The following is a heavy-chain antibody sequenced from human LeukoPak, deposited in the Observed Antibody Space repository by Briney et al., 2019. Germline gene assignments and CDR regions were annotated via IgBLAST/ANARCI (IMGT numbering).Heavy chain of an antibody. Sequence: GGSLRLSCAASGFTFSSYWMSWVRQAPGKGLEWVSAISNTGGSTYYADSVKGRFTISRDKSKNTLSLQMNSLRAEDTAVYYCAQQVGYCSSGSCYFTYWGQGTLVTVSS. J-gene: IGHJ1*01. CDR1: GFTFSSYW. V-gene: IGHV3-23*01. CDR2: ISNTGGST. D-gene: IGHD2-15*01. CDR3: AQQVGYCSSGSCYFTY.